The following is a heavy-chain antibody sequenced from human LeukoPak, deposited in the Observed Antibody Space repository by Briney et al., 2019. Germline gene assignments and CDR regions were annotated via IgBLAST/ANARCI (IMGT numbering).Heavy chain of an antibody. V-gene: IGHV4-39*07. CDR1: GGSISSSSYY. CDR3: ARAPYYDSSGYHSAYFEY. J-gene: IGHJ4*02. Sequence: SETLSLTCTVSGGSISSSSYYWGWIRQPPGKGLEWIGSIYYTGSTNYNPSLKSRVTISVDTSKNQFSLKLSSVTAADTAVYYCARAPYYDSSGYHSAYFEYWGQGTLVTISS. CDR2: IYYTGST. D-gene: IGHD3-22*01.